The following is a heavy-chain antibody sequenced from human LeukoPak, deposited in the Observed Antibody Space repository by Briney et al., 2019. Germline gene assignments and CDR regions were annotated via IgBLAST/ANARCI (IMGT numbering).Heavy chain of an antibody. CDR3: ARIHGYSSSWSRFDP. J-gene: IGHJ5*02. D-gene: IGHD6-13*01. Sequence: SGPVLVKPTQTLTLTCTFSGFSLSPSGMCVSWIRQPPGKALEWLTRIDWDDDKYYSTSLKTRLTISKDTSKNQVVLTMTNMDPVDTATYYCARIHGYSSSWSRFDPWGRGTLVTVSS. CDR2: IDWDDDK. CDR1: GFSLSPSGMC. V-gene: IGHV2-70*11.